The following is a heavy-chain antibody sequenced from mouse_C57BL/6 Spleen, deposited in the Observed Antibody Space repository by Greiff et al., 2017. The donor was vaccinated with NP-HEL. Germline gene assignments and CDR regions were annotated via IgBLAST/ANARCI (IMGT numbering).Heavy chain of an antibody. Sequence: QVQLQQPGAELVMPGASVKLSCKASGYTFTSYWMHWVKQRPGQGLEWIGEIDPSDSYTNYNQKFKGKSTLTVDKSSSTAYMQLSSLTSEDSAVYYCARTPDGYSAWFAYWGQGTLVTVSA. V-gene: IGHV1-69*01. CDR1: GYTFTSYW. CDR2: IDPSDSYT. CDR3: ARTPDGYSAWFAY. J-gene: IGHJ3*01. D-gene: IGHD2-3*01.